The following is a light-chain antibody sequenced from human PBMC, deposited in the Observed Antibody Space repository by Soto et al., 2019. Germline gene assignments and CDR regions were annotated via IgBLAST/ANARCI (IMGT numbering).Light chain of an antibody. CDR3: QQSNNHPIS. CDR1: QAVNSW. V-gene: IGKV1-12*01. J-gene: IGKJ5*01. Sequence: DNQLTQSPSSISASVRDRVTITCRASQAVNSWLAWFQQKPGMAPKLAIYDVSSLQSGVPSRFSGSGSGTEFTLTISSLQPEDFATYYCQQSNNHPISFGQGTRLEI. CDR2: DVS.